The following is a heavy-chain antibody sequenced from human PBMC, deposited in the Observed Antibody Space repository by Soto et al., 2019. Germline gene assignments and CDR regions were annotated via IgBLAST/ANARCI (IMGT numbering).Heavy chain of an antibody. CDR1: GGSISSSNW. D-gene: IGHD6-19*01. J-gene: IGHJ4*02. CDR3: ARATLEGGWPPYFDY. CDR2: IYHSGST. Sequence: QVQLQESGPGLVKPSGTLSLTCAVSGGSISSSNWWSWVRQPPGKGLEWIGEIYHSGSTNYNPSLKSRVTISGDKSKNQVSLKLSSVTAADTAVYYCARATLEGGWPPYFDYWGQGTLVTVSS. V-gene: IGHV4-4*02.